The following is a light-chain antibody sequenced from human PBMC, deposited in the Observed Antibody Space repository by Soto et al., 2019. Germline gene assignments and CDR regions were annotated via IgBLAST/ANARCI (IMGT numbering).Light chain of an antibody. Sequence: IRMTQSPSSLSASTGDRVTITCRASQGISRYLAWYQQKPGKAPKLLIYAASTLQSGVPSRFSGSGSGTDFTLTISCLKSEDFATYYCQQYYSYPPRFGPGTKVDIK. V-gene: IGKV1-8*01. CDR3: QQYYSYPPR. CDR1: QGISRY. J-gene: IGKJ3*01. CDR2: AAS.